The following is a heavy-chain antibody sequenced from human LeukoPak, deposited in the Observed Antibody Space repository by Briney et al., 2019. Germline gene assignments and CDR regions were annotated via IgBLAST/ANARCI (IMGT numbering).Heavy chain of an antibody. CDR2: IWYDGSNK. Sequence: GGSLRLSCAASGFTFSSYGMHWVRQAPGEGLEWVAVIWYDGSNKYYADSVKGRFTISRDNSKNTLYLRMNSLRAEDTAVYYCAKDPDYAGHYYYYYGMDVWGQGTTVTVSS. V-gene: IGHV3-33*06. CDR3: AKDPDYAGHYYYYYGMDV. CDR1: GFTFSSYG. J-gene: IGHJ6*02. D-gene: IGHD4-17*01.